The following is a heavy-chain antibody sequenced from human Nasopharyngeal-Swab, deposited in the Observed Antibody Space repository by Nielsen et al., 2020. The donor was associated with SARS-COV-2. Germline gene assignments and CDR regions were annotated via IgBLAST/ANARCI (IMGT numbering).Heavy chain of an antibody. V-gene: IGHV3-11*04. CDR2: ISSSGSTI. Sequence: GESLKISCAASGFTFSDYYMSWIRQAPGKGLEWVSYISSSGSTIYYADSVKGRFTISRDNAKNSLYLQMNSLRAEDTAVYYCAVDYYDSSGSPDGAFDIWGQGTMVTVSS. CDR3: AVDYYDSSGSPDGAFDI. D-gene: IGHD3-22*01. CDR1: GFTFSDYY. J-gene: IGHJ3*02.